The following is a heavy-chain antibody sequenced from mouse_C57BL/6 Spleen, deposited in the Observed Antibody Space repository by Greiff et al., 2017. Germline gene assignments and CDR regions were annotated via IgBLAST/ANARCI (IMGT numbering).Heavy chain of an antibody. V-gene: IGHV1-72*01. CDR3: ARGDGYDVGFAY. Sequence: QVQLQQPGAELVKPGASVKLSCKASGYTFTSYWMHWVKQRPGRGLEWSGRIDPNSGGTKYNEKFKSKATLTVDKPASTAYMQLSSLTSEDSAVYYCARGDGYDVGFAYWGQGTLVTVSA. CDR1: GYTFTSYW. J-gene: IGHJ3*01. CDR2: IDPNSGGT. D-gene: IGHD2-2*01.